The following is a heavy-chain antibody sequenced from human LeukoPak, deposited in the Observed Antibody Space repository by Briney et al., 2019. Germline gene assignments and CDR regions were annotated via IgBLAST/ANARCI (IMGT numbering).Heavy chain of an antibody. Sequence: GGSLRLSCAASGFTFSSYWMNWVRQAPGKGLVWVSRIASDGSSTTYADSVKGRFSISGDNAKNTLYLQMNSLRVEDTAVHYCARGRPHGNDYWGQGTLVTVSS. CDR2: IASDGSST. CDR3: ARGRPHGNDY. CDR1: GFTFSSYW. D-gene: IGHD4-23*01. J-gene: IGHJ4*01. V-gene: IGHV3-74*01.